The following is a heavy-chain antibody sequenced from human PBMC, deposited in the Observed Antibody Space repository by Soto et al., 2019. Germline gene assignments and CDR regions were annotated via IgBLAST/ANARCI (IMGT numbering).Heavy chain of an antibody. CDR1: GGTFGSYS. V-gene: IGHV1-69*06. CDR3: ARQQGTAAANDY. CDR2: IIGSFGTA. J-gene: IGHJ4*02. D-gene: IGHD6-13*01. Sequence: QVQLVQSGTEVKEPGSSVKVSCKASGGTFGSYSISWVRQAPGQGLEWMGGIIGSFGTANYAQKFQGRVTITADKSTSTAYMELSSLRSEDTAVYYCARQQGTAAANDYWGQGTLVTVSS.